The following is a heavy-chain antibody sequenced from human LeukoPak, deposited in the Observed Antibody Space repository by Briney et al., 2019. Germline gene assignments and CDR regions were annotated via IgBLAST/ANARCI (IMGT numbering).Heavy chain of an antibody. J-gene: IGHJ4*02. D-gene: IGHD1-26*01. CDR3: ARGLSLGGSYDLDY. CDR2: IKEDGSEK. Sequence: GGSLRLSCAASGFTFSRYWMGWVRQAPGRGLEWVANIKEDGSEKDYVDSVKGRFTISRDGAKNSLHLQMNSLRAEDTAVYYCARGLSLGGSYDLDYWGQGTLVTVSS. CDR1: GFTFSRYW. V-gene: IGHV3-7*02.